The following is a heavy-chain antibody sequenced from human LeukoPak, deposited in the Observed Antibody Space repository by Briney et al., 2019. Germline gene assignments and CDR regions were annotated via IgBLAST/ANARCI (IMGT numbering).Heavy chain of an antibody. V-gene: IGHV4-39*07. CDR3: ARGRGETIVVVVAATQPSGFDP. CDR1: GGSISSSSYY. J-gene: IGHJ5*02. CDR2: IYYSGST. Sequence: SETLSLTCTVSGGSISSSSYYWGWIRQPPGKWLEWIGSIYYSGSTYYNPSLKSRVTISVDTSKNQFSLKLSSVTAADTAVYYCARGRGETIVVVVAATQPSGFDPWGQGTLVTVSS. D-gene: IGHD2-15*01.